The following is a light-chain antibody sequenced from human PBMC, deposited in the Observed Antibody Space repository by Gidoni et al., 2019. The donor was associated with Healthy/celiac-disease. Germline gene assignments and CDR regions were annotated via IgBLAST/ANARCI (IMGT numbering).Light chain of an antibody. J-gene: IGKJ4*01. V-gene: IGKV1-8*01. CDR3: QQYYSYLT. CDR2: AAS. Sequence: AIRMTQSPSSFSASTGDRVTITCRASQGISSYLAWYQQKPGKAPKLLSYAASTLQSGVPSRFSGSGSGTDFTLTISCLQSEDFATYYCQQYYSYLTFGGGTKVEIK. CDR1: QGISSY.